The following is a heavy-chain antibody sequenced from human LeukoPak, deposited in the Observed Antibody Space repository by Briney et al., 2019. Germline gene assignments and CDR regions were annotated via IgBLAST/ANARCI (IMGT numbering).Heavy chain of an antibody. CDR2: FDPEDGET. J-gene: IGHJ5*02. CDR1: GYTLTELS. CDR3: ATAGDFGPPPWFDP. Sequence: ASVKVSCKVSGYTLTELSMHWVRPAPGKGREWMGGFDPEDGETIYAQKFQGRVTMTEDTSTDTAYMELSSLRSEDTAVYYCATAGDFGPPPWFDPWGQGTLVTVSS. D-gene: IGHD3/OR15-3a*01. V-gene: IGHV1-24*01.